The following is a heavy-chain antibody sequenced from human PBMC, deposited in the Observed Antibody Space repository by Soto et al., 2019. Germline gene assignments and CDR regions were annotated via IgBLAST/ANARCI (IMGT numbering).Heavy chain of an antibody. D-gene: IGHD2-15*01. CDR1: GGSISSYY. J-gene: IGHJ4*02. Sequence: QVQLQESGPGLVKPSETLSLTCTVSGGSISSYYWSWIRQPPGKGLEWIGYIYYSGSTNYNPSLKSRVTISVDTSKNPFSLKLSSVTAADTAVYYCAGGVVAATPPYFDYWGQGTLVTVSS. CDR3: AGGVVAATPPYFDY. V-gene: IGHV4-59*08. CDR2: IYYSGST.